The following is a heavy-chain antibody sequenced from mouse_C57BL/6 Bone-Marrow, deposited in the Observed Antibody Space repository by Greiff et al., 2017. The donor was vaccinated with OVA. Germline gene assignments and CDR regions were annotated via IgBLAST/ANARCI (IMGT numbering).Heavy chain of an antibody. J-gene: IGHJ1*03. D-gene: IGHD2-5*01. Sequence: EVKLMESGPGLAKPSQTLSLTCSVTGYSITSDYWNWIRKFPGNKLEYMGYISYSGSTYYNPSLKSRISITRDTSKNQYYLQLNSVTTEDTATYYCARWAYYSNYLWYFDVWGTGTTVTVSS. CDR2: ISYSGST. V-gene: IGHV3-8*01. CDR1: GYSITSDY. CDR3: ARWAYYSNYLWYFDV.